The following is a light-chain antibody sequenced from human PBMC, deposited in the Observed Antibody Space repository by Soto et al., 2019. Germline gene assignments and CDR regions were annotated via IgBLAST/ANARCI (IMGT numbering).Light chain of an antibody. CDR1: SSNIGAGYG. CDR3: QSYDSSLSGYV. J-gene: IGLJ1*01. V-gene: IGLV1-40*01. CDR2: GDN. Sequence: QPVLTQPPSVSGAPGRRVTISCTGSSSNIGAGYGVHWYQQLPGTAPKLLIYGDNNRPSGVPDRFSGSKSGTSVSLAITGLQAEDEADYYCQSYDSSLSGYVFGTGTKLTVL.